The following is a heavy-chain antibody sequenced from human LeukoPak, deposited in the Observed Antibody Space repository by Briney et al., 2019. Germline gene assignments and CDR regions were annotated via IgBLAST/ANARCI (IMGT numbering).Heavy chain of an antibody. D-gene: IGHD4-11*01. J-gene: IGHJ5*02. CDR3: ASRATVTTDRFWFDP. CDR2: ISGSGGST. Sequence: QPGGSLRLSCAASGFTFSSYAMSWVRQAPGKGLEWVSAISGSGGSTYYADSVKGRFSISRDNSKNTLYLQMNSLRAEDTAVYYCASRATVTTDRFWFDPWGQGTLVTVSS. CDR1: GFTFSSYA. V-gene: IGHV3-23*01.